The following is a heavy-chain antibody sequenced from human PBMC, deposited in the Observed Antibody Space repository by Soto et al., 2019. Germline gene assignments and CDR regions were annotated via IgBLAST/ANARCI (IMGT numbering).Heavy chain of an antibody. CDR2: IYQSGST. J-gene: IGHJ6*02. V-gene: IGHV4-30-2*01. D-gene: IGHD4-4*01. CDR1: GGSISSGGYS. CDR3: ATQSYSNSGAYYYYAMDV. Sequence: RASETLSLTCAVSGGSISSGGYSWSWIRQPPGKGLEWIGYIYQSGSTYYNPSLKSRVTISVDRSRNQFSPKLSSVTAADTAVYFCATQSYSNSGAYYYYAMDVWGQGTTVTVSS.